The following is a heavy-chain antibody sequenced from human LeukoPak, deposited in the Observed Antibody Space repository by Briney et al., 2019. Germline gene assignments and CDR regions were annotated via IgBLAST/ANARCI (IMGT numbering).Heavy chain of an antibody. V-gene: IGHV4-59*08. D-gene: IGHD6-19*01. CDR3: ARLRTAVAGFPHYHYYGMDV. J-gene: IGHJ6*02. Sequence: SETLSLTCTVSGGSISSFYWSWIRQPPGKGLEWIGYIYYSGSTNYNPSLKSRVTISVDTSKNQFSLKLSSVTAADTAVYYCARLRTAVAGFPHYHYYGMDVWGQGTTVTVSS. CDR1: GGSISSFY. CDR2: IYYSGST.